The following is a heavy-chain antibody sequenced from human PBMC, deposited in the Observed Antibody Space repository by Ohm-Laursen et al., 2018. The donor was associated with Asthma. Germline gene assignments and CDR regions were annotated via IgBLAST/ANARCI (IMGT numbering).Heavy chain of an antibody. CDR2: INSVFATT. CDR3: GRKRGSCITSTCYSLDF. V-gene: IGHV1-69*01. J-gene: IGHJ4*02. D-gene: IGHD2-15*01. Sequence: SSVKVSCKSSGGTFSNYVIGWVRQAPGQGLEWMGGINSVFATTDYGQKFRGRVTITADESTATVYMELSSLRSDDTALYYCGRKRGSCITSTCYSLDFWGQGTLITVSS. CDR1: GGTFSNYV.